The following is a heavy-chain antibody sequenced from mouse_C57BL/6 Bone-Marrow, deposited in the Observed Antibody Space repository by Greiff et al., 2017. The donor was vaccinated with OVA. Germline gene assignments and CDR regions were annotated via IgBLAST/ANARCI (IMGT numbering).Heavy chain of an antibody. CDR2: IRLKSDNYAT. Sequence: EVKVEESGGGLVQPGGSMKLSCVASGFTFSNYWMNWVRQSPEKGLEWVAQIRLKSDNYATHYAESVKGRFTISRDDSKSSVYLQMNNLRAEDTGIDYCTGNYGSSPAWFAYWGQGTLVTVSA. CDR1: GFTFSNYW. J-gene: IGHJ3*01. V-gene: IGHV6-3*01. D-gene: IGHD1-1*01. CDR3: TGNYGSSPAWFAY.